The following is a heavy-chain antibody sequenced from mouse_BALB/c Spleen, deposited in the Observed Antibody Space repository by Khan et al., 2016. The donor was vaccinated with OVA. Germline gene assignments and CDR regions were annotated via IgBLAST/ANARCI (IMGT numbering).Heavy chain of an antibody. J-gene: IGHJ4*01. CDR1: GFSLSRYD. V-gene: IGHV2-6-4*01. Sequence: VQLQESGPGLVAPSQSLSITCTVSGFSLSRYDIHWVRQPPGKGLEWLGMIWGGGGTDYNSTLKSRLSISKDNSKSHVFLKMNSLQTDDTDMYYCARAYYRYDGYYSMDYWGQGTSVTVSS. D-gene: IGHD2-14*01. CDR3: ARAYYRYDGYYSMDY. CDR2: IWGGGGT.